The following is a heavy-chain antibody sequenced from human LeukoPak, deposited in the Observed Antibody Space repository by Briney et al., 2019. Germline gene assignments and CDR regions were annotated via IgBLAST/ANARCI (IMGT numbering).Heavy chain of an antibody. CDR3: ARDRRYDSSGYSGY. CDR1: GYTFTGSY. J-gene: IGHJ4*02. V-gene: IGHV1-2*02. CDR2: INPNSGGT. D-gene: IGHD3-22*01. Sequence: ASVKVFCKASGYTFTGSYMHWLLQAPGQGLEWMGWINPNSGGTNYAQKFQGRVTMTRDTSISTAYMELSRLRSDDTAVYYCARDRRYDSSGYSGYWVQGTLVTVSS.